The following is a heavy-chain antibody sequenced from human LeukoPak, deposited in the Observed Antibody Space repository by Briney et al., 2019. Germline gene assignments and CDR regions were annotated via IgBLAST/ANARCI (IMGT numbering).Heavy chain of an antibody. CDR3: ARDFSGYRSSWYPDYYFDY. V-gene: IGHV1-18*01. D-gene: IGHD6-13*01. CDR1: GGTFSSYA. Sequence: ASVKVSCKASGGTFSSYAISWVRQAPGQGLEWMGWISAYNGNTNYAQKLQGRVTMTTDTSTSTAYMELRSLRSDDTAVYYCARDFSGYRSSWYPDYYFDYWGQGTLVTVSS. J-gene: IGHJ4*02. CDR2: ISAYNGNT.